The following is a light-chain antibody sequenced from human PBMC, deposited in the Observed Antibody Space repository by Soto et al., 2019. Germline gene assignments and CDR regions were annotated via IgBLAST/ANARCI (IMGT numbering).Light chain of an antibody. CDR2: WAS. CDR1: QTILYNSYNKSY. CDR3: HQYYGNPS. Sequence: DIVMTQSPDSLAVSLGERATINCKSSQTILYNSYNKSYLAWYQHKPGQSPRLLIYWASTRESGVPDRFSGSGSGTAFTLTISSLQAEDVAVYYGHQYYGNPSFGQGTKLEIK. J-gene: IGKJ2*01. V-gene: IGKV4-1*01.